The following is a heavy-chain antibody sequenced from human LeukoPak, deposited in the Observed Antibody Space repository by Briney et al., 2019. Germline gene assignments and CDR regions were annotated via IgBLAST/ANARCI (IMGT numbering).Heavy chain of an antibody. V-gene: IGHV3-21*01. D-gene: IGHD2-2*01. CDR2: ISSSSSCI. J-gene: IGHJ5*02. CDR1: GFTFSSYS. Sequence: PGGSLRLSCAASGFTFSSYSMNWVRQAPGKGLEWVSSISSSSSCIYYADSVKGRFTISRDNAKNSLYLQMNSLRAEDTAVYYCARDINDEERSTPQRFDPWGQGTLVTVSS. CDR3: ARDINDEERSTPQRFDP.